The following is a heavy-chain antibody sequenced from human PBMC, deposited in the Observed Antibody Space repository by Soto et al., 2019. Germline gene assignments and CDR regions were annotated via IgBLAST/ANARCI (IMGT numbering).Heavy chain of an antibody. CDR3: AREGGESSDGLYYFDS. CDR2: IYYSGNT. V-gene: IGHV4-30-4*01. D-gene: IGHD3-16*01. J-gene: IGHJ4*02. CDR1: GGSTSSDNY. Sequence: SETLSLSCTVSGGSTSSDNYWSCIREPPGKGLEWIGHIYYSGNTDYNPSLKSRLAISIDTSKNQFSLKLSSVTAADTAVYFCAREGGESSDGLYYFDSWGQGSLVTVSS.